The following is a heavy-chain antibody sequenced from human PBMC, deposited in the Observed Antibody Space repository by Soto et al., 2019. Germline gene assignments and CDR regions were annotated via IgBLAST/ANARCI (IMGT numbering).Heavy chain of an antibody. D-gene: IGHD3-10*01. V-gene: IGHV3-11*01. CDR2: ISSSGSTM. CDR1: GFRFSDHY. J-gene: IGHJ4*02. CDR3: AGDPYYYGSAF. Sequence: PGGSLRLSCAASGFRFSDHYMTWIRQAPGKGLEWVSKISSSGSTMYYADSVKGRFTVSRDSAKNSLYLEMNSLRAEDTAVYYCAGDPYYYGSAFWGQGTLVTVSS.